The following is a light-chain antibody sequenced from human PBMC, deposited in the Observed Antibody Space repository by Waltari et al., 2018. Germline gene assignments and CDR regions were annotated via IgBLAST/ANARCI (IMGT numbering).Light chain of an antibody. Sequence: IQMTQSPSTLSASVGDKVTITCPASQSVANRVAWYRQKPGEAPKVLIYQASTLETGVPSRFSGSGSGTEFTLTISRLQPDDFARYYCQQHNNSWTFGQGTTVEVK. CDR1: QSVANR. V-gene: IGKV1-5*03. J-gene: IGKJ1*01. CDR2: QAS. CDR3: QQHNNSWT.